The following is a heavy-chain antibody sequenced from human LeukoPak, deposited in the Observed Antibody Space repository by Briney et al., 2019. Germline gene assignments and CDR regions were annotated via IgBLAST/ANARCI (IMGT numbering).Heavy chain of an antibody. CDR3: ARALMITFGGVIVAEYYFDY. CDR2: ISAYNGNT. Sequence: GASVKVSCKASGYTFTSYGISWVRQAPGQGLEWMGWISAYNGNTNYAQKLQGRVTMTTDTSTSTAYMELRSLRSDDTAVYYCARALMITFGGVIVAEYYFDYWGQGTLVTVSS. D-gene: IGHD3-16*02. V-gene: IGHV1-18*01. J-gene: IGHJ4*02. CDR1: GYTFTSYG.